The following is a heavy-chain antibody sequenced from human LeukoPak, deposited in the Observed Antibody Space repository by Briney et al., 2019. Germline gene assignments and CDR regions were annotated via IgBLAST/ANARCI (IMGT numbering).Heavy chain of an antibody. D-gene: IGHD6-13*01. CDR3: ARSPAAGSWSRWFDP. V-gene: IGHV3-11*01. J-gene: IGHJ5*02. CDR2: ISSSGSTI. Sequence: PGGSLRLSCAASGFTFSDYYMSWIRQAPGKGLEWVSYISSSGSTIYYADSVKGRFTISRDNAKNSLYLQMNSLRAEDTAVYYCARSPAAGSWSRWFDPWGQGTLVTVSS. CDR1: GFTFSDYY.